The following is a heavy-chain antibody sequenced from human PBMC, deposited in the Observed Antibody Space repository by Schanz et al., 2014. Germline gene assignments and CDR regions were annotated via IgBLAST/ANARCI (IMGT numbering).Heavy chain of an antibody. D-gene: IGHD5-12*01. V-gene: IGHV3-23*04. CDR2: VYMSAAST. CDR3: ARDEGRDGYNLAFDV. Sequence: EVQLVESGGGLVQPGGSLRLSCAASGFTFTTNAMSWVRQPPGKGLEWVSTVYMSAASTRYADSVKGRFIISRDSSKNTLFLQMNSLRPEDTALYFCARDEGRDGYNLAFDVWGQGTLVTVSS. J-gene: IGHJ3*01. CDR1: GFTFTTNA.